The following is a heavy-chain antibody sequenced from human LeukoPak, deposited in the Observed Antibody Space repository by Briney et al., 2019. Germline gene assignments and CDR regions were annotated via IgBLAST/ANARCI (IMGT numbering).Heavy chain of an antibody. D-gene: IGHD3-22*01. V-gene: IGHV4-39*01. CDR3: ARHRMYYYDSSGRGVADAFDI. Sequence: PSETLSLTCTVSGGSISSSSYYWGWIRQPPGKGLEWIGSIYYSGSTYYNPSLKSRVTISVDTSKNQFSLKLSSVTTADTAVYYCARHRMYYYDSSGRGVADAFDIWGQGTMVTVSS. CDR1: GGSISSSSYY. J-gene: IGHJ3*02. CDR2: IYYSGST.